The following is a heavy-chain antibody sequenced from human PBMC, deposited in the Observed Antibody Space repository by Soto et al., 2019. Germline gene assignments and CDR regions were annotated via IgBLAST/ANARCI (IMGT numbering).Heavy chain of an antibody. D-gene: IGHD3-10*01. Sequence: QVQLVQSGAEVKKPGSSVKVSCKTSGVSFNNNGIGWVRQAPGHGLEWMGGVSPPFRTSNYARKFQGRIPITADASTGTVNRELSSLTSEDTAQYYCARVLYYGSGSYSPYGMDVWGQGTTVTVSS. CDR1: GVSFNNNG. V-gene: IGHV1-69*01. CDR3: ARVLYYGSGSYSPYGMDV. CDR2: VSPPFRTS. J-gene: IGHJ6*02.